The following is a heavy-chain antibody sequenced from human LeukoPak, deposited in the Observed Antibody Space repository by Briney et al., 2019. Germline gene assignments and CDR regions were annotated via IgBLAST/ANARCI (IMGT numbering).Heavy chain of an antibody. CDR3: ARDYYGDYAYYGMDV. V-gene: IGHV3-11*01. J-gene: IGHJ6*02. Sequence: PGGSLRLSCAASGFTFSDYYMSWIRQAPGKGLEWVTYISSSSSTIYYADSVKGRFTISRDSAKNSLYLQMNSLRAEDTAVYYCARDYYGDYAYYGMDVWGQGTTVTVSS. CDR2: ISSSSSTI. CDR1: GFTFSDYY. D-gene: IGHD4-17*01.